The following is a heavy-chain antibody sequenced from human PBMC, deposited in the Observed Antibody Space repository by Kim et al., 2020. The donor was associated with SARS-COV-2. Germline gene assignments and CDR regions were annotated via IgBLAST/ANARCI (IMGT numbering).Heavy chain of an antibody. J-gene: IGHJ5*02. CDR2: IYHSGST. CDR3: ARGVPAAKTSPGTGFDP. Sequence: SETLSLTCAVSGGSISSGGYSWSWIRQPPGKGLEWIGYIYHSGSTYYNPSLKSRVTISVDRSKNQFSLKLSSVTAADTAVYYCARGVPAAKTSPGTGFDPWGQGTLVTVSS. D-gene: IGHD2-2*01. CDR1: GGSISSGGYS. V-gene: IGHV4-30-2*01.